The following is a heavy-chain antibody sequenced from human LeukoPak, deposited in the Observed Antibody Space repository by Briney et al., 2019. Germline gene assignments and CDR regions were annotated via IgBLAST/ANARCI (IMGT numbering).Heavy chain of an antibody. V-gene: IGHV3-23*01. CDR2: VDGGGGRT. J-gene: IGHJ4*02. CDR3: AKEQNTYSSSPPDY. CDR1: GFAFSSYA. D-gene: IGHD6-13*01. Sequence: GGSLRLSCTASGFAFSSYAMSWVRQAPGVGLEWVSAVDGGGGRTWHADSVRGRFTISRDNSKNTLFMQMNSLRAEDTAVYYCAKEQNTYSSSPPDYWGQGTLVTVSS.